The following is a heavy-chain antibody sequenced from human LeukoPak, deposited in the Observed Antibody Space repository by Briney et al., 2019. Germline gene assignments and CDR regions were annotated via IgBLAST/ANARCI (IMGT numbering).Heavy chain of an antibody. Sequence: GGSLRLSCAASGFTFSSYAMSWVRQAPGKGLEWVSAISGSGGSTYYADSVKGRFTISRDNSKNTLYLQMNSLRAEDTAVYYCPKDTGSYYQPNDFYVWGKWIMVTVSS. CDR3: PKDTGSYYQPNDFYV. V-gene: IGHV3-23*01. J-gene: IGHJ3*01. CDR1: GFTFSSYA. CDR2: ISGSGGST. D-gene: IGHD1-26*01.